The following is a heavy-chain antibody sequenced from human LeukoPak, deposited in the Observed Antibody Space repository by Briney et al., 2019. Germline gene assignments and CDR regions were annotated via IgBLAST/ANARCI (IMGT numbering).Heavy chain of an antibody. Sequence: SGGSLRLSCAASGFAFSSYAMSWVRQAPGKGLEWVSAISGSGGSTYYADSVKGRFTISRDNSKNTLYLQMNSLRAEDTAVYYCATKYYDILTGYSYWGQGTLVTVSS. J-gene: IGHJ4*02. CDR1: GFAFSSYA. D-gene: IGHD3-9*01. CDR3: ATKYYDILTGYSY. V-gene: IGHV3-23*01. CDR2: ISGSGGST.